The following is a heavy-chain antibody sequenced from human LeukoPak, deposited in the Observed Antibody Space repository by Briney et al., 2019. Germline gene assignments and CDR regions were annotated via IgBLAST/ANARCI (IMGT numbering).Heavy chain of an antibody. D-gene: IGHD3-3*01. Sequence: GGSLRLSCAASGFTVTTNYMSWVRQAPEKGLEWVSLIYSGGSPSYADSVKGRFTISRDKSKNTLYLQMNSLRAEDTAVYYCGKELPTYYDFWSGHPTDYWGQGTLVTVSS. J-gene: IGHJ4*02. CDR2: IYSGGSP. V-gene: IGHV3-66*01. CDR3: GKELPTYYDFWSGHPTDY. CDR1: GFTVTTNY.